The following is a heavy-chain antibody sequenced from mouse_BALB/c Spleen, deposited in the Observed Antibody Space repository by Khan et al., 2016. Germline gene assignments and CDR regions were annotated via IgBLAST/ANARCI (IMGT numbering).Heavy chain of an antibody. J-gene: IGHJ1*01. CDR1: GYTFTDYA. D-gene: IGHD2-2*01. Sequence: QVQLQQSGPELVRPGVSVKTSCKGSGYTFTDYALHWVKQSHTKSLEWIGVISTYSGNINYNQKFKGKATMTVDKSSSTAYMELARLTSEDSAIYYCARWGLRWYFDVWGAGTTVTVSS. V-gene: IGHV1S137*01. CDR2: ISTYSGNI. CDR3: ARWGLRWYFDV.